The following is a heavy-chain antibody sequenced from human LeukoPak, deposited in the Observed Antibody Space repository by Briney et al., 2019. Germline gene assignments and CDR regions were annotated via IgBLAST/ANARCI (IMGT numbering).Heavy chain of an antibody. J-gene: IGHJ6*02. CDR1: GGSLSSSSYY. V-gene: IGHV4-39*01. D-gene: IGHD3-22*01. Sequence: PSETLSLTCTVSGGSLSSSSYYWGWIRPPPGKGLAWMGWIYNSGSTYYNPSLRSRVTISVDTYKSLFSLKLSSVTAADPAVYYCARHDSSGYYYYYYGMDVWGQGTPVTVSS. CDR2: IYNSGST. CDR3: ARHDSSGYYYYYYGMDV.